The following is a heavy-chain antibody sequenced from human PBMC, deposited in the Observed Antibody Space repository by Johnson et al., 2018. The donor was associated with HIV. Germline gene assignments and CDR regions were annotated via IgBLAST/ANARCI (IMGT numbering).Heavy chain of an antibody. CDR1: GFTFSDYY. J-gene: IGHJ3*02. V-gene: IGHV3-11*04. CDR2: ISSSGTTI. D-gene: IGHD6-13*01. CDR3: ATLSSSWYAFDI. Sequence: QVQLVESGGGVIRPGGSLRLSCAASGFTFSDYYMSWIRQAPGKGLEWVSYISSSGTTIYYADSVKGRFTISRDNAKNSLYLQMNSLRAEDTAVYYCATLSSSWYAFDIWGQGTMVTVSS.